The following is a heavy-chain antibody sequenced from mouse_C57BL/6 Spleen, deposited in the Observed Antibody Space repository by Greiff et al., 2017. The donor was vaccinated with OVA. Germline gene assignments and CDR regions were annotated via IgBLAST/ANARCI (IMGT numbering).Heavy chain of an antibody. Sequence: VQLVESGAELVKPGASVKISCKASGYAFSSYWMNWVKQRPGKGLEWIGQIYPGDGDTNSNGKFKGKATLTADKSSSTAYMQLSSLTSEDSAVYFCARKTLLRYFDYWGQGTTLTVSS. CDR3: ARKTLLRYFDY. D-gene: IGHD1-1*01. V-gene: IGHV1-80*01. J-gene: IGHJ2*01. CDR2: IYPGDGDT. CDR1: GYAFSSYW.